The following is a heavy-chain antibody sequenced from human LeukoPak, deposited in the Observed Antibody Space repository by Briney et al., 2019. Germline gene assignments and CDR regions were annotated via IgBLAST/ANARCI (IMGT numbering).Heavy chain of an antibody. D-gene: IGHD1-26*01. J-gene: IGHJ6*03. Sequence: PSETLSLTCAVYGGSFSGYHWSWIRQPPGKGLERIGEINHGGSTSYNPSLKTRVIISVDTSKNQFSLKLSSVTAADTAVYYCARGGGDFYYMDVWDIGTTVTVSS. CDR2: INHGGST. CDR3: ARGGGDFYYMDV. V-gene: IGHV4-34*01. CDR1: GGSFSGYH.